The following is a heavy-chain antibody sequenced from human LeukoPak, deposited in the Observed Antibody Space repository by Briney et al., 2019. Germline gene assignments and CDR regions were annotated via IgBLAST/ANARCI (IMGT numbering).Heavy chain of an antibody. J-gene: IGHJ4*02. CDR2: IRYDGSNK. CDR3: AKDAGYSYGYFDY. CDR1: GFTFSTHG. Sequence: GGSLRLSCAASGFTFSTHGMHWVRQAPGKGLEWVTFIRYDGSNKYYADSVKGRFTISRDNSKNTLYLQMNSLRAEDTAVYYCAKDAGYSYGYFDYWGQGTLVTVSS. D-gene: IGHD5-18*01. V-gene: IGHV3-30*02.